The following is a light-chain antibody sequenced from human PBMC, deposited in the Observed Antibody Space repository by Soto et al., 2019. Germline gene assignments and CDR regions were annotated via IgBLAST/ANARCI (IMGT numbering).Light chain of an antibody. Sequence: EIVLTQSPGTLSLSPGERATLSCRASQSVSSSYLAWYQQKPGQAPRLLIYGASSRATGIPDRFSGSGSGKDFPLTINRLEPEEFAVYYCQQYGRSPGTVGQRAKGENK. J-gene: IGKJ1*01. V-gene: IGKV3-20*01. CDR3: QQYGRSPGT. CDR2: GAS. CDR1: QSVSSSY.